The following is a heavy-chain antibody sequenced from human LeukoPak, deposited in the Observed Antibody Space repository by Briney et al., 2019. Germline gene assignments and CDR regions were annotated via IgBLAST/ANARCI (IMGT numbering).Heavy chain of an antibody. D-gene: IGHD3-22*01. CDR2: IIPIFGTT. J-gene: IGHJ4*02. CDR1: GGTFSSNA. CDR3: AREDSSGYYYDF. Sequence: ASVKVSGKASGGTFSSNAISWVRQAPGQGLEWMGGIIPIFGTTNYAQKFQGRVTITADESMNTAYMELSSLRPEDTAVYFCAREDSSGYYYDFWGQGTLVTVSS. V-gene: IGHV1-69*01.